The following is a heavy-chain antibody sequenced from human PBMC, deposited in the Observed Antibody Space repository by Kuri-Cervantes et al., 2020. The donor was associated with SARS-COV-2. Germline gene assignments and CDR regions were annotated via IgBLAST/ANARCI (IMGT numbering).Heavy chain of an antibody. Sequence: ETLSLTCAASGFTFSSYVMSWVRQAPGKGLEWVSAISGSGGSTYYADSVKGRFTISRDNSKNTLYLQMNSLRAEDTAVYYCATFYDFWSGPFTYYYYYMDVWGKGTTVTVSS. CDR1: GFTFSSYV. J-gene: IGHJ6*03. CDR2: ISGSGGST. CDR3: ATFYDFWSGPFTYYYYYMDV. V-gene: IGHV3-23*01. D-gene: IGHD3-3*01.